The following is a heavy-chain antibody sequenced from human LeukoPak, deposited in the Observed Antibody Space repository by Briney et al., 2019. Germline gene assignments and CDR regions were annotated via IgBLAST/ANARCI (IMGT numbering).Heavy chain of an antibody. J-gene: IGHJ4*02. V-gene: IGHV3-7*03. D-gene: IGHD2-2*01. CDR1: GFTFDTYW. CDR2: INQDGSAK. Sequence: GGSLRLSCAVTGFTFDTYWMSWVRQVPGKGLEWVANINQDGSAKYYVDSVKDRFTISRDNAKNTFHLQMNSLRAEDTAIYYCAKLQTAVVPAATLGFDSWGQGTLVTVSS. CDR3: AKLQTAVVPAATLGFDS.